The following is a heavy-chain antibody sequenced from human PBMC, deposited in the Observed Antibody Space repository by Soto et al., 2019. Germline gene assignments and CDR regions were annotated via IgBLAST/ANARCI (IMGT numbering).Heavy chain of an antibody. V-gene: IGHV4-59*01. D-gene: IGHD3-22*01. J-gene: IGHJ4*02. CDR1: CGSISSYF. CDR3: ARHSYYYDSSGYYSYYFDY. CDR2: IYYSGST. Sequence: PSETLSLTCPFPCGSISSYFWRWIREPPGERLEWIGYIYYSGSTNYNPSLKSRVTISVDTSKNQFSLKLSSVTAADTAVYYCARHSYYYDSSGYYSYYFDYWGQGTLVTVS.